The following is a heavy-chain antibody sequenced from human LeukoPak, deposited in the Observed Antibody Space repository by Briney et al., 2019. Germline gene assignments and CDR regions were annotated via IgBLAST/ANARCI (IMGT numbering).Heavy chain of an antibody. D-gene: IGHD5-24*01. J-gene: IGHJ4*02. Sequence: GGPLRLSCAASGFSFSGYAMHWVRQAPGNGLEWVTVISYDGSAKYYSDSVKGRFTISRDNSKNTLYLQMNSLRAEDTAVYYCARTFWDKSNGYNYYFDYWGQGSLVTVSS. CDR2: ISYDGSAK. V-gene: IGHV3-30*04. CDR1: GFSFSGYA. CDR3: ARTFWDKSNGYNYYFDY.